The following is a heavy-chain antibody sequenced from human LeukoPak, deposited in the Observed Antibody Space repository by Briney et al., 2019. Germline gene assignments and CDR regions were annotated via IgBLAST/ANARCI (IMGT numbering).Heavy chain of an antibody. Sequence: SETLSLTCAVYGGSFSGYYWSWIRQPPGKGLEWIGEINHSGSTNYNPSLKSRVTISVDTSKNQFSLKLSSVTAADTAVYYCARRGVYYDSSGYHYYFDYWGQGTLVTVSS. V-gene: IGHV4-34*01. CDR3: ARRGVYYDSSGYHYYFDY. D-gene: IGHD3-22*01. J-gene: IGHJ4*02. CDR2: INHSGST. CDR1: GGSFSGYY.